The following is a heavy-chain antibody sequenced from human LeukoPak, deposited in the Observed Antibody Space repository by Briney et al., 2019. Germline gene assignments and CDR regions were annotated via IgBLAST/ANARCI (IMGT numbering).Heavy chain of an antibody. D-gene: IGHD3-10*01. CDR2: INNNAIYI. CDR1: GFTFSSYS. V-gene: IGHV3-21*01. CDR3: ARGGGLLWFGEPLGTFDI. Sequence: GGSLRLSCAASGFTFSSYSMNWVRQAPGKGLEWVSSINNNAIYIYYADSVKGRFTISRDNAKNSLYLQMNSLRAEDTAIYYCARGGGLLWFGEPLGTFDIWGQGTMVTVSS. J-gene: IGHJ3*02.